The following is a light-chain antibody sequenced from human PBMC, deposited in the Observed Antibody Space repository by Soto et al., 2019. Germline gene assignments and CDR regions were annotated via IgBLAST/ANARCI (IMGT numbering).Light chain of an antibody. V-gene: IGKV1-5*01. CDR3: QHYNTYSYT. J-gene: IGKJ2*01. Sequence: DIQMTQSPSTLSASVGDRVTITCRASQSISNWLAWYQQKPGKAPKLLIYDVSSLESGVPSRFSGRGSGTEFTPTTSSLQSDDFAAYYCQHYNTYSYTFGQGTKLEIK. CDR2: DVS. CDR1: QSISNW.